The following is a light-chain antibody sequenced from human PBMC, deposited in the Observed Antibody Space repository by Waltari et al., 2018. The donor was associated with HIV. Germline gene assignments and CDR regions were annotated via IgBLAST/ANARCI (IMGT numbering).Light chain of an antibody. J-gene: IGKJ1*01. Sequence: DIQMTQSPSSLSASVGARVTITCRASQSISSYLNWYQQKPGKAPKLLIDAASSLQSGVPSRFSGSGSGTDFTLTISSLQPEDFATYYCQQSYSTPWTFGQGTKVEIK. CDR2: AAS. CDR1: QSISSY. CDR3: QQSYSTPWT. V-gene: IGKV1-39*01.